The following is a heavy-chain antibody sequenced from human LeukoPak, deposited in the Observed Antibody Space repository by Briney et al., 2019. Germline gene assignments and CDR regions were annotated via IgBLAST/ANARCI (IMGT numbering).Heavy chain of an antibody. V-gene: IGHV3-53*01. CDR1: AFTVSSSY. CDR2: IYSAGNT. Sequence: PGGSLRLSCAASAFTVSSSYMSWDRQAPGKVLEWVSVIYSAGNTYYADSVKGRFTISRDNSKNTLYLQMNSLRAEDTAVYYCASCRDGYNYFNYWGQGTLVTVSS. CDR3: ASCRDGYNYFNY. J-gene: IGHJ4*02. D-gene: IGHD5-24*01.